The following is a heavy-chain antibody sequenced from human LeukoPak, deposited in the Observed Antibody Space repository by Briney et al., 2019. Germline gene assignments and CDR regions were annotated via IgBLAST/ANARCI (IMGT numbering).Heavy chain of an antibody. CDR3: ARDTRLPGDY. CDR2: ISSSSSYI. D-gene: IGHD5-12*01. J-gene: IGHJ4*02. Sequence: PGGSLRLSCAASGFTFNTYSMNWVRQAPGKGLEWVSSISSSSSYIYYADSVKGRFTISRDNAKNSLYLQMNSLRAEDTAVYYCARDTRLPGDYWGQGTLVTVSS. V-gene: IGHV3-21*01. CDR1: GFTFNTYS.